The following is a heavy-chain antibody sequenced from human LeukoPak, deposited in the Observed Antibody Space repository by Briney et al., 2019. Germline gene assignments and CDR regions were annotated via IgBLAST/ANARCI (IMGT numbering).Heavy chain of an antibody. CDR3: AKGEDHGSGTVHFAS. V-gene: IGHV4-4*02. Sequence: SETLSLTCAVSGGSISSSNWWSWVRQPPGKGWEWIGEIYHGGSTNYNPPLKSRVAMSVDRSRNQFSLQLSSVTAADTAVYYCAKGEDHGSGTVHFASWGQGTLVSVSS. CDR2: IYHGGST. J-gene: IGHJ4*02. CDR1: GGSISSSNW. D-gene: IGHD3-10*01.